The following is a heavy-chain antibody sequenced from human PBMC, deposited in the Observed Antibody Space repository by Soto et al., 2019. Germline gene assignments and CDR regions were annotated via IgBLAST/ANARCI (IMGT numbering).Heavy chain of an antibody. CDR1: GGSISSGDYY. Sequence: QVQLQESGPGLVKPSQTLSLTCTVSGGSISSGDYYWSWIRQHPGKGLEWIGYIYYSGCTYYNPSLKSRVTLSVDTSKNQFSLKLSSVTAADTAVYYCARWWSGSRQGFDPWGQGTLVTVSS. V-gene: IGHV4-31*03. D-gene: IGHD3-3*01. J-gene: IGHJ5*02. CDR3: ARWWSGSRQGFDP. CDR2: IYYSGCT.